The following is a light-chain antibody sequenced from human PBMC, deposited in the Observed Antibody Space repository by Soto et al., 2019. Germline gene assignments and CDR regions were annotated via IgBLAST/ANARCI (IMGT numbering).Light chain of an antibody. CDR3: QVWDSSTPVV. J-gene: IGLJ2*01. V-gene: IGLV3-9*01. Sequence: SYELTQPLSVSVALGQTARITCGGNNIATKNVHWYQQKPGQAPVLVIYRIDNRPSGIPERFSGSNSGNTATLTISRAQDGDEAAYYCQVWDSSTPVVFGGGTKVTVL. CDR1: NIATKN. CDR2: RID.